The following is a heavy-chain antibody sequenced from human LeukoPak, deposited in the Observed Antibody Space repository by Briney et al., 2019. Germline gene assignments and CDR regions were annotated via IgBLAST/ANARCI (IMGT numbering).Heavy chain of an antibody. J-gene: IGHJ4*02. CDR3: ARSERWLPRTFDY. D-gene: IGHD5-24*01. Sequence: PSETLSLTCTVSGGSISSYYWSWIRQPPGKGLEWIGYIYYSGSTNYNPSFKSRVTISVDTSKNQFSLKLSSVTAADTAVYYCARSERWLPRTFDYWGQGTLVTVSS. CDR1: GGSISSYY. V-gene: IGHV4-59*01. CDR2: IYYSGST.